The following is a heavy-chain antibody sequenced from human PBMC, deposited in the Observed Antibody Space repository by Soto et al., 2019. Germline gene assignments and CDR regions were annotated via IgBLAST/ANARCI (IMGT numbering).Heavy chain of an antibody. V-gene: IGHV3-33*01. CDR3: ARDPLRDYNWKYWHFDY. D-gene: IGHD1-7*01. Sequence: QVQLVESGGGVVQPGRSLRLSCAASGFTFSSYGMHWVRQAPGKGLEWVAVIWYDGSNKYYADSVKGRFTISRDNSKNTLYLQMNSLRAEDTAVYYCARDPLRDYNWKYWHFDYWGQGTLVTVSS. CDR2: IWYDGSNK. J-gene: IGHJ4*02. CDR1: GFTFSSYG.